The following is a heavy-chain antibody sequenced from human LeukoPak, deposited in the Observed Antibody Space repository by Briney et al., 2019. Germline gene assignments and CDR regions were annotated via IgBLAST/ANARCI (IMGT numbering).Heavy chain of an antibody. CDR1: GYRFTSYW. D-gene: IGHD3-22*01. Sequence: GESLKTSFKGSGYRFTSYWIGWVRQMPGKRLEWMGIIYPGDSDTRYSPSFQGQVTISADKSISTAYLQWSSLKASDTAMYYCARHRYDYDSSGYPMPNNWFDPWGQGTLVTVSS. CDR3: ARHRYDYDSSGYPMPNNWFDP. CDR2: IYPGDSDT. J-gene: IGHJ5*02. V-gene: IGHV5-51*01.